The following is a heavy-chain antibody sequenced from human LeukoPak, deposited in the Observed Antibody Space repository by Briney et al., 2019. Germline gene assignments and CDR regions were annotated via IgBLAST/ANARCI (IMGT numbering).Heavy chain of an antibody. Sequence: SCKASGFTFSSYAMHWVRQAPGKGLEWVAVISYDGSNKYYADSVKGRFTISRDNSKNTLYLQMNSLRAEDTAVYYCARDIVTDGSGWFDFDYWGQGTLVTVSS. CDR1: GFTFSSYA. D-gene: IGHD6-19*01. V-gene: IGHV3-30-3*01. CDR3: ARDIVTDGSGWFDFDY. J-gene: IGHJ4*02. CDR2: ISYDGSNK.